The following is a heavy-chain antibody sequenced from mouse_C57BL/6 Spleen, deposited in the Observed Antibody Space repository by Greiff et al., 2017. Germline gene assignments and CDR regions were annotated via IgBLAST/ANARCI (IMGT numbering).Heavy chain of an antibody. V-gene: IGHV5-12*01. J-gene: IGHJ2*01. D-gene: IGHD2-2*01. Sequence: EVQRVESGGGLVQPGGYLKLSCAASGFTFSDYYMYWVRQTPEKRLEWVAYISNGGGSTYYPDTVKGRFTISRDNAKNTLYLQMSRLKSEDTAMYYCARRGYDDGGDWGKGTTLTVAS. CDR2: ISNGGGST. CDR3: ARRGYDDGGD. CDR1: GFTFSDYY.